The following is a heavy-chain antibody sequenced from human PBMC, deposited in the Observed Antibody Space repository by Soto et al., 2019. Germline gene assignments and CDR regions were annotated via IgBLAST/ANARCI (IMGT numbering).Heavy chain of an antibody. D-gene: IGHD3-22*01. CDR3: ARQDTSGYAFDY. CDR1: GGSISSFD. J-gene: IGHJ4*02. V-gene: IGHV4-59*08. Sequence: PSETLSLTCTVSGGSISSFDWNWIRQSPGKGLEWIGYISYSGSTNYNPSLKSRVTISVDTSKNQFSLKLSSVTAAATAVYYCARQDTSGYAFDYWGQGTLVTVSS. CDR2: ISYSGST.